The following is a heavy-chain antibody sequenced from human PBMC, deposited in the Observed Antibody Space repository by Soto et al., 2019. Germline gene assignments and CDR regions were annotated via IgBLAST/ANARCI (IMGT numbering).Heavy chain of an antibody. CDR2: ISYDGSNK. CDR1: GFTFSSNS. CDR3: AKDSYYDFWSGYFDY. Sequence: PGGSLRLSCAASGFTFSSNSMSWVRQAPGEGLEWVAAISYDGSNKYYADSVKGRFTISRDNSKNTLYLQMNSLRAEDTAVYYCAKDSYYDFWSGYFDYWGQGTLVTVSS. V-gene: IGHV3-30*18. J-gene: IGHJ4*02. D-gene: IGHD3-3*01.